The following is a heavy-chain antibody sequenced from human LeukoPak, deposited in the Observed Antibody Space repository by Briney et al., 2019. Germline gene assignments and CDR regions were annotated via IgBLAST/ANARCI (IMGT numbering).Heavy chain of an antibody. Sequence: PGGSLRLSCVVSGFTFSDHYMTWIRQAPGKGLEFLSYISVGGDTTYYADSVKGRFTISRDNAKNLLYLQMNSLRAEDTAIYYCVSTARLFEYWGRGTLVTVSS. J-gene: IGHJ4*02. CDR3: VSTARLFEY. CDR2: ISVGGDTT. V-gene: IGHV3-11*01. D-gene: IGHD4-17*01. CDR1: GFTFSDHY.